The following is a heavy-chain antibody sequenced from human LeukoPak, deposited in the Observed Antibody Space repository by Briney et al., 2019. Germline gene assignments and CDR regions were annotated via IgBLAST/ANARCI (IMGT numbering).Heavy chain of an antibody. CDR3: AKDRNDFWSGYADY. CDR2: ITSSGGTI. V-gene: IGHV3-48*04. Sequence: PGGSLRLSCVASGFTFSSYSMNWVRRAPGKGLEWVSYITSSGGTIYYADSVKGRFTISRDNAKNSLYLQMRSLRAEDTAVYYCAKDRNDFWSGYADYWGQGTLVTVSS. D-gene: IGHD3-3*01. J-gene: IGHJ4*02. CDR1: GFTFSSYS.